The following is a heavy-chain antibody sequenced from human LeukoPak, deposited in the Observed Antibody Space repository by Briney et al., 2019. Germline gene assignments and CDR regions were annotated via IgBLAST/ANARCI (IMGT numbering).Heavy chain of an antibody. CDR2: IYYSGST. D-gene: IGHD3-10*01. J-gene: IGHJ4*02. Sequence: SETLSLTCSVPGGSISSYYWSWIRQPPGKGLECIGYIYYSGSTNYNPSLKSRVSISVDTSKNQFPLKLSSVTAADTAVYYCARVQTPSGSGSYSFDYWGQGTLVTVSS. V-gene: IGHV4-59*01. CDR3: ARVQTPSGSGSYSFDY. CDR1: GGSISSYY.